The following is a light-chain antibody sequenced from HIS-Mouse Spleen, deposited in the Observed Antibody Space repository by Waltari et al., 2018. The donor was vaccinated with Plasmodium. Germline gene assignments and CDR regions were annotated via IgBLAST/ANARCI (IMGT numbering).Light chain of an antibody. J-gene: IGLJ3*02. Sequence: YELTQPPSVSVSPGQTARIPCPGAALPKKYASLYHQKSGQAPVLVIYEDSKRPSGIPERFSGSSSGTMATLTISGAQVEDEADYYCYSTDSSGNHRVFGGGTKLTVL. V-gene: IGLV3-10*01. CDR2: EDS. CDR1: ALPKKY. CDR3: YSTDSSGNHRV.